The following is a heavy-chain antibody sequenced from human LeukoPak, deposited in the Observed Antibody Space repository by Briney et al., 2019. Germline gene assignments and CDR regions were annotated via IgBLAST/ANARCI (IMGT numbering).Heavy chain of an antibody. V-gene: IGHV4-4*09. CDR1: GGSISSYY. CDR3: ARRVPYYDSSGYYYSVFDY. Sequence: SETLPLTCTVSGGSISSYYWSWIRQPPGKGLEWIGYIYTSGSTNYNPSLKSRVTITVDTSKNQFSLKLSSVTAADTAVYYCARRVPYYDSSGYYYSVFDYWGQGTLVTVSS. J-gene: IGHJ4*02. CDR2: IYTSGST. D-gene: IGHD3-22*01.